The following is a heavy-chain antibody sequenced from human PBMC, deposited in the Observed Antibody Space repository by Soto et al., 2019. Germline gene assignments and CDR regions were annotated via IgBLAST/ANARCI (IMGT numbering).Heavy chain of an antibody. CDR3: ASGYVPYCPRHFGVAERKIYYMDV. V-gene: IGHV4-34*01. D-gene: IGHD3-3*01. J-gene: IGHJ6*03. Sequence: SETLSLTCAVYGGSFSGYYWSWIRQPPGKGLEWIGEINHSGSTNYNPSLKSRVTISVDTSKNQFSLKLSSVTAADTAVYYCASGYVPYCPRHFGVAERKIYYMDVWGQGTTVTVSS. CDR1: GGSFSGYY. CDR2: INHSGST.